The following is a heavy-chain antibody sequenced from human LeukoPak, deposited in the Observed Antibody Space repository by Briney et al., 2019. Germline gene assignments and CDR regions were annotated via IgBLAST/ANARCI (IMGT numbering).Heavy chain of an antibody. J-gene: IGHJ4*02. Sequence: SQTLSLTCTVSGGSISSGDYYWSWIRQPPGKGLEWIGYIYYSGSTNYNPSLKSRVTMSVDTSKNQFSLKLSSVTAADTAVYYCARDSDYDFWSGYPHFDYWGQGTLVTVSS. CDR3: ARDSDYDFWSGYPHFDY. V-gene: IGHV4-30-4*01. CDR1: GGSISSGDYY. CDR2: IYYSGST. D-gene: IGHD3-3*01.